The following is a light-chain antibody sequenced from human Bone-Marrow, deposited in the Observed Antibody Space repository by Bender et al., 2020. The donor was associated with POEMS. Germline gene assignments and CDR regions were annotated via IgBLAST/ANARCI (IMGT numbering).Light chain of an antibody. V-gene: IGLV3-1*01. CDR3: QAWGNRPSVV. J-gene: IGLJ2*01. CDR1: RLGDKY. CDR2: EDT. Sequence: SYGLTQPASVSVSPGQTARITCSGDRLGDKYVCWYQQRPGQSPVVVIHEDTKPPSGAPERFSGSNSGNAATLTISGTQAMDEADYYCQAWGNRPSVVFGGGTKLTVL.